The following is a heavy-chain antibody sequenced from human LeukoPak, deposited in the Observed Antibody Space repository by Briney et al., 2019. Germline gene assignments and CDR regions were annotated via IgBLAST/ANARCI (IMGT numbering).Heavy chain of an antibody. Sequence: PGGSLRLSCAASGFTFSSYWMHWVRQAPGKGLVWVSAISGSGGSTYYADSVKGRFTISRDNSKNTLYLQMNSLRAEDTAVYYCAKDGSTVIRYYFDYWGQGTLVTVSS. CDR1: GFTFSSYW. D-gene: IGHD4-17*01. CDR2: ISGSGGST. V-gene: IGHV3-23*01. J-gene: IGHJ4*02. CDR3: AKDGSTVIRYYFDY.